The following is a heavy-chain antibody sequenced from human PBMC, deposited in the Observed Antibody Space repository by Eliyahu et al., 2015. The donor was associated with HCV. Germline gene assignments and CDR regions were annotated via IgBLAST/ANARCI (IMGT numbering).Heavy chain of an antibody. CDR2: IGTAGDT. Sequence: EVQLVESGGGLVQPGGFLRLSCAASGFTFXSYDMHWVRQATGKGLEWVSTIGTAGDTHYPGSVKGRFTISRENAKNSLYLQMNSLRAEDTAMYYCGRGLRGWYGRYYFDNWGQGTLVTVSS. V-gene: IGHV3-13*01. D-gene: IGHD6-19*01. CDR3: GRGLRGWYGRYYFDN. J-gene: IGHJ4*02. CDR1: GFTFXSYD.